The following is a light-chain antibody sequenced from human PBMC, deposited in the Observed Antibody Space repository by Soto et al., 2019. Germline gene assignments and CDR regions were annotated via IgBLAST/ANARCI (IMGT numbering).Light chain of an antibody. CDR1: SSDVGGWDY. Sequence: QSAPTQPASVSGSPGQTITISCTGTSSDVGGWDYVSWYQHHPGKAPKVMVYEVTNRPSGVSDRFSGSKSGNTASLTISGLQAEDEADYYCASFSSSNTWVFGGVTKLTVL. J-gene: IGLJ3*02. CDR3: ASFSSSNTWV. CDR2: EVT. V-gene: IGLV2-14*01.